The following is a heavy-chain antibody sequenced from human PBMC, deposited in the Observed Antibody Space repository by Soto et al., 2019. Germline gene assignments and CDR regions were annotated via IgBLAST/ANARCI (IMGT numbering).Heavy chain of an antibody. CDR1: GLTFSSYG. CDR2: ISYDGSNK. J-gene: IGHJ4*02. D-gene: IGHD6-19*01. Sequence: QVQLVESGGGVVQPGRFLRLSCAASGLTFSSYGMHWVRQAPGKGLEWVAVISYDGSNKYYADSVKGRFTISRDNSKNTLYLQMNSLRAEDTAVYYCAKGGYSSGWDFDYWGQGTLVTVSS. V-gene: IGHV3-30*18. CDR3: AKGGYSSGWDFDY.